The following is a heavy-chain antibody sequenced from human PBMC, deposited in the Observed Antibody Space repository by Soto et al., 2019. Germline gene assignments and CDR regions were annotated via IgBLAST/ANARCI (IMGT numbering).Heavy chain of an antibody. CDR1: GYTFTHYD. CDR2: MNPKTGTT. Sequence: QVKLVQSGAEVKKPGASVKVSCEASGYTFTHYDINWVRQATGQGLEWMGSMNPKTGTTGFAQKFQGRVTLTRNTAINTAYMEMSSLTSEDTAVYYCARRAMGTEIWGQGTLVTVSS. CDR3: ARRAMGTEI. J-gene: IGHJ4*02. V-gene: IGHV1-8*01. D-gene: IGHD5-18*01.